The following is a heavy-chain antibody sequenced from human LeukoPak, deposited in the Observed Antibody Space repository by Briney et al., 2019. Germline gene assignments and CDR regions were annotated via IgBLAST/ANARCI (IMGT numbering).Heavy chain of an antibody. CDR1: GYTFTGCY. J-gene: IGHJ4*02. Sequence: ASVKVSCKASGYTFTGCYMHWVRQAPGQGLEWMGWINPNSGGTNYAQKFQGRVTMTRDTSISTAYMELSRLRSDDTAVYYCARDIDFWSGYSIDYWGQGTLVTVSS. V-gene: IGHV1-2*02. CDR2: INPNSGGT. CDR3: ARDIDFWSGYSIDY. D-gene: IGHD3-3*01.